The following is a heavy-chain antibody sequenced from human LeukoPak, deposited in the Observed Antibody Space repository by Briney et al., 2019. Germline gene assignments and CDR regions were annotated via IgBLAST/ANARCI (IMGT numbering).Heavy chain of an antibody. CDR3: ARMPSITRGYFDY. D-gene: IGHD3-10*01. CDR2: IYYSGST. J-gene: IGHJ4*02. Sequence: PSETLSLTCTVSGGSISSSSYYWGWIRQPPGKGLEWIGSIYYSGSTYYNPSLKSRVTISVDTSKNRFSLKLSSVTAADTAVYYCARMPSITRGYFDYWGQGTLVTVSS. CDR1: GGSISSSSYY. V-gene: IGHV4-39*01.